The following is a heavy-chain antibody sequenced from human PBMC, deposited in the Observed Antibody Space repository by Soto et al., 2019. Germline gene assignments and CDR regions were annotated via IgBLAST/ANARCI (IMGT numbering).Heavy chain of an antibody. CDR1: GGSISSGDYY. Sequence: QVQLQESGPGLVKPPQTLSLTCTVSGGSISSGDYYWSWIRQPPGKGLEWIGYIYYSGSTYYNPSLKRRVTISMDTSKNQFSLKLSSVTAADTAVYYCARDSGAYCSGGNCYNFDYWGQGTLVTVSS. J-gene: IGHJ4*02. CDR3: ARDSGAYCSGGNCYNFDY. V-gene: IGHV4-30-4*01. CDR2: IYYSGST. D-gene: IGHD2-15*01.